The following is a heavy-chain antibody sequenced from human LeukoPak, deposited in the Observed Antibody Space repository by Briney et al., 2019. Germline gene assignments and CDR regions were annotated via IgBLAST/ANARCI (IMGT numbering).Heavy chain of an antibody. CDR2: INPNSGGT. D-gene: IGHD2-2*01. CDR3: ATDYCSSTSCHV. J-gene: IGHJ4*02. Sequence: ASVKVCCKASGYTFTGYYMHWVRQAPGQGLEWMGWINPNSGGTNYAQKFQGRVTMTRDTSTSTAYMELSRLRSDDTAVYYCATDYCSSTSCHVWGQGTLVTVSS. CDR1: GYTFTGYY. V-gene: IGHV1-2*02.